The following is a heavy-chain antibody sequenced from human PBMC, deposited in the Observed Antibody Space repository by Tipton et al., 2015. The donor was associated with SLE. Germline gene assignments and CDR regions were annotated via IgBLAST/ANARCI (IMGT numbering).Heavy chain of an antibody. CDR3: ARGGTGDGRNPFDP. V-gene: IGHV4-39*07. CDR1: GDSLSSNNYY. Sequence: LRLSCSVSGDSLSSNNYYWGWIRQSPAQGLEWIGTIHYAGGTYYNPSLRSRLTISVDTSENHFSLNLNSVTAADTAVYYCARGGTGDGRNPFDPWGQGTLVTVSS. D-gene: IGHD4-23*01. J-gene: IGHJ5*02. CDR2: IHYAGGT.